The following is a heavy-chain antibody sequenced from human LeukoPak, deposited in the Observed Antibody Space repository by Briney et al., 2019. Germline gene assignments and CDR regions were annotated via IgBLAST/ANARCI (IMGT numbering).Heavy chain of an antibody. D-gene: IGHD4-23*01. V-gene: IGHV1-2*02. Sequence: AASVEVSCRASGYTFTDYYMHWVRQAPGQGLEWMGWLNPNTLVTKYAQHFQGRVSMTWDTSISTGYMDLHSLTSDDTAVYYCARKDGGRDGMDVWGQGTTVTVSS. CDR1: GYTFTDYY. CDR3: ARKDGGRDGMDV. J-gene: IGHJ6*02. CDR2: LNPNTLVT.